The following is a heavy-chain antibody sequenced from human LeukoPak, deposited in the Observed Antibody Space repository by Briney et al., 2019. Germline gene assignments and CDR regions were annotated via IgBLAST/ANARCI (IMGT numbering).Heavy chain of an antibody. V-gene: IGHV4-59*12. CDR2: IYYSGST. CDR3: ASFRGYYGSGSYWRY. J-gene: IGHJ4*02. D-gene: IGHD3-10*01. Sequence: SETLSLTCTVSGGSISSYYWSWIRQPPGKGLEWIGYIYYSGSTNYNPSLKSRVTISVDTSKNQFSLKLSSVTAADTAVYYCASFRGYYGSGSYWRYWGQGTLVTVSS. CDR1: GGSISSYY.